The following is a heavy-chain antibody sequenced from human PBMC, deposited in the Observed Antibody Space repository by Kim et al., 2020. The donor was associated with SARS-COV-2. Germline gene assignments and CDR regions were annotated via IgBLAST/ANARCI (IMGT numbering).Heavy chain of an antibody. V-gene: IGHV3-23*01. CDR1: GVTLSSYA. CDR3: AMDETRLWFGEILLPQDYSGMDV. Sequence: GGSLRLSCAASGVTLSSYAMSWVRQAPGKGLEWVSSISGSGGNTYYGDSVKGRFSISRDNSRNTLYLQMNTLRVDDTAVYFCAMDETRLWFGEILLPQDYSGMDVWGQGTTVTVSS. D-gene: IGHD3-10*01. CDR2: ISGSGGNT. J-gene: IGHJ6*02.